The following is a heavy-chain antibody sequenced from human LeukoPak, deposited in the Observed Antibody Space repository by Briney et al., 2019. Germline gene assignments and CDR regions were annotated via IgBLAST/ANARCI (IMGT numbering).Heavy chain of an antibody. Sequence: GGSLRLSCAASGFTFNRYSMNWVRQAPGKGLEWVSSISSSSSYIYYADSVKGRFTISRDNAKNSLYLQMNSLRAEDTALYYCARGGYSGYDSGYYMDVWGKGTTVTVSS. CDR3: ARGGYSGYDSGYYMDV. V-gene: IGHV3-21*04. D-gene: IGHD5-12*01. CDR2: ISSSSSYI. J-gene: IGHJ6*03. CDR1: GFTFNRYS.